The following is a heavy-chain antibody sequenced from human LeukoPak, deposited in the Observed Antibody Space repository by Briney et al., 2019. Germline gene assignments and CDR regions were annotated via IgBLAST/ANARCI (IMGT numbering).Heavy chain of an antibody. CDR2: INPNSGGT. V-gene: IGHV1-2*02. CDR1: GYTFTGYY. Sequence: GASVKVSCKASGYTFTGYYMHWVRQAPGQGLEWMGWINPNSGGTNYAQKFQGRVTMTRDTSISTAYMELSRRRSDDTAVYYCARRGPSVVVVAATTGGFDYWGQGTLVTVSS. D-gene: IGHD2-15*01. CDR3: ARRGPSVVVVAATTGGFDY. J-gene: IGHJ4*02.